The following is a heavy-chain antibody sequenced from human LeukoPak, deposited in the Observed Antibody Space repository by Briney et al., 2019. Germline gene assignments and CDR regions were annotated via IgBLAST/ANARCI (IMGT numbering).Heavy chain of an antibody. Sequence: GGPLRLSCAASGFTFSSYGMHWVRQAPGKGLEWVAVISYDGSNKYYADSVKGRFTISRDNSKNTLYLQMNSLRAEDTAVYYCAKDTTMRTWGQGTLVTVSS. V-gene: IGHV3-30*18. D-gene: IGHD3-22*01. J-gene: IGHJ5*02. CDR2: ISYDGSNK. CDR1: GFTFSSYG. CDR3: AKDTTMRT.